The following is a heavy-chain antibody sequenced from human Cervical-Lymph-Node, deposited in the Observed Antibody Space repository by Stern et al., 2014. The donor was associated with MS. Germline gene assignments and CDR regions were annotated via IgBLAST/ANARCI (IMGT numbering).Heavy chain of an antibody. CDR1: GFTFRDYY. CDR3: ANSIA. V-gene: IGHV3-11*01. D-gene: IGHD2/OR15-2a*01. CDR2: INGSGSAR. Sequence: VQLVESGGDLVKPGGSLRLSCAASGFTFRDYYMNWIRQVPGKGLEWVSYINGSGSARYYADSVEGRFTISRDNAKKSLYLQMNSLRDEDTAVYYCANSIAWGQGTPVTVSS. J-gene: IGHJ5*02.